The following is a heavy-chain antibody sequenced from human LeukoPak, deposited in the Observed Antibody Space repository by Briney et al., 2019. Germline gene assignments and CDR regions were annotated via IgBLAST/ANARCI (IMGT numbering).Heavy chain of an antibody. CDR1: GYSFTSYW. V-gene: IGHV5-51*01. J-gene: IGHJ4*02. D-gene: IGHD2-2*01. Sequence: GASLKISCKGSGYSFTSYWIGWVRQMPGKGLEWMGIIYPGDSDTRYSPSFQGQVTISADKSISTAYLQWSSLKASDTAMYYCARSEGCSSTSCYSWASDYWGQGTLVTVSS. CDR3: ARSEGCSSTSCYSWASDY. CDR2: IYPGDSDT.